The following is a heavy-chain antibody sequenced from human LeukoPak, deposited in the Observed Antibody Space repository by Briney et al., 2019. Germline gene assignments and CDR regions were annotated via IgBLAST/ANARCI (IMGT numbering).Heavy chain of an antibody. D-gene: IGHD3-22*01. V-gene: IGHV1-8*02. Sequence: ASVKVSCKASGYTFTSYGISWVRQAPGQGLEWMGWMNPDSSNTGYAQKFQGRVTMTRNTSISTAYMELSSLRSEDTAVYYCARGDYYDSSGYYYWGQGTLVTVSS. CDR1: GYTFTSYG. CDR3: ARGDYYDSSGYYY. CDR2: MNPDSSNT. J-gene: IGHJ4*02.